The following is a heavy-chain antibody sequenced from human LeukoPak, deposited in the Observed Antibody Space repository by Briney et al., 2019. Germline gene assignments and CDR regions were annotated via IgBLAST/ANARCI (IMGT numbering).Heavy chain of an antibody. J-gene: IGHJ5*02. Sequence: SETLSLTCAVYGESFSGYYWSWIRQPAGKGLEWIGRIYTSGSTNYNPSLKSRVTMSVDTSKNQFSLKLSSVTAADTAVYYCARDKYYGSGSPLDWFDPWGQGTLVTVSS. CDR1: GESFSGYY. CDR2: IYTSGST. V-gene: IGHV4-4*07. D-gene: IGHD3-10*01. CDR3: ARDKYYGSGSPLDWFDP.